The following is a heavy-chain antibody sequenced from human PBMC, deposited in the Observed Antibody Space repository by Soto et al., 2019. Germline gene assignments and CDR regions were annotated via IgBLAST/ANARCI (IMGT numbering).Heavy chain of an antibody. CDR3: AAPSAYYDFWSGYYY. V-gene: IGHV4-34*01. D-gene: IGHD3-3*01. Sequence: SETLSLTCAVYGGSFSGYYWSWIRQPPGKGLEWIGEINHSGSTNYNPSLKSRVTISVDTSKNQFSLKLSSVTAADTAVYYCAAPSAYYDFWSGYYYWGQGTLVTVSS. CDR2: INHSGST. CDR1: GGSFSGYY. J-gene: IGHJ4*02.